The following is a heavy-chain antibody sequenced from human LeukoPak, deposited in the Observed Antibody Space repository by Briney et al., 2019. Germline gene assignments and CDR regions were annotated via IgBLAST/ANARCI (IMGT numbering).Heavy chain of an antibody. CDR1: GFTVSSNY. CDR3: ARDQMVRGVIINRNYYYGMDV. CDR2: INSGGST. J-gene: IGHJ6*02. Sequence: PGGSLRLSCAASGFTVSSNYMSWVRQAPGKGLEWVSVINSGGSTYYADSVKGRFTISRDNSKNTLYLQMNSLRAEDTAVYYCARDQMVRGVIINRNYYYGMDVWGQGTTVTVSS. V-gene: IGHV3-53*01. D-gene: IGHD3-10*01.